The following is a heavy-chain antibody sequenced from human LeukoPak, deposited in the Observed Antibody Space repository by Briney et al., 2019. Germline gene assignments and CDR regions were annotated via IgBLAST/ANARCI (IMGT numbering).Heavy chain of an antibody. Sequence: ASVKVSCKASGYTFTSYDINWVRQATGQGLEWMGWMNPNSGNTGYAQKFQGRVTITRNTSISTAYMELSSLRSEDTAVYYCARGNSGSYRTYHYYIDVWGKGTTVTVSS. CDR1: GYTFTSYD. CDR2: MNPNSGNT. J-gene: IGHJ6*03. V-gene: IGHV1-8*03. D-gene: IGHD1-26*01. CDR3: ARGNSGSYRTYHYYIDV.